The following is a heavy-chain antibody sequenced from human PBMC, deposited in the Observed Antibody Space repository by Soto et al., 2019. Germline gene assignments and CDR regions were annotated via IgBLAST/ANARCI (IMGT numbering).Heavy chain of an antibody. J-gene: IGHJ6*02. D-gene: IGHD1-1*01. CDR1: GVSISSSSYY. V-gene: IGHV4-39*07. CDR2: IYHSGST. CDR3: ARDHPLTTTGTTSSDYYYYGMDV. Sequence: SETLSLTCTVSGVSISSSSYYWGWIRQPPGKGLEWIGSIYHSGSTNYNPSLKSRVTISVDKSKNQFSLKLSSVTAADTAVYYCARDHPLTTTGTTSSDYYYYGMDVWGQGTTVTVSS.